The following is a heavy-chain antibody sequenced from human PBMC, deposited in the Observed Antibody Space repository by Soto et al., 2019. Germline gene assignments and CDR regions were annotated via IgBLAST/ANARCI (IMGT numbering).Heavy chain of an antibody. CDR3: ANAEKYSSSWYYFDY. CDR1: GFTFSSYS. CDR2: ISSSSSYI. J-gene: IGHJ4*02. Sequence: GESLRLSCAASGFTFSSYSMNWVRQAPGKGLEWVSSISSSSSYIYYADSVKGRFTISRDNAKNSLYLQMNSLRAEDTAVYYCANAEKYSSSWYYFDYWGQGTQVTVSS. V-gene: IGHV3-21*01. D-gene: IGHD6-13*01.